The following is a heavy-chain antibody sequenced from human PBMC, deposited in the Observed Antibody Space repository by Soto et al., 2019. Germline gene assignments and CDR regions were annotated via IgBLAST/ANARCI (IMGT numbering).Heavy chain of an antibody. V-gene: IGHV3-64*01. J-gene: IGHJ6*03. CDR3: ARRARPDFYYMDV. CDR2: ISSNGVGT. CDR1: GFTLSGYA. Sequence: VQLAESGGGLGQPGGSLRLSCAASGFTLSGYAMDWVRQAPGKGLEYVSGISSNGVGTYYANSVQGRFTISRDNSKNTVYLQMGSLRPEDMAVYYCARRARPDFYYMDVWGKGTTVTVSS. D-gene: IGHD6-6*01.